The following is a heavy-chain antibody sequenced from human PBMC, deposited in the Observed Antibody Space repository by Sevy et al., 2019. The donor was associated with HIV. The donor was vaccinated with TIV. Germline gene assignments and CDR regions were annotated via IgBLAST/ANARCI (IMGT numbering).Heavy chain of an antibody. J-gene: IGHJ4*02. V-gene: IGHV3-15*01. CDR2: IRSNTDGGTT. D-gene: IGHD4-17*01. Sequence: GGSLRLSCAASGLTFTDAWMAWVRQAPGKGLEWVGRIRSNTDGGTTEYAAPLKGRFTISRDDSKNTMYLQMNILKSADTAVYYCTTDREYSDFKGVFDYWGRGTLVTVSS. CDR1: GLTFTDAW. CDR3: TTDREYSDFKGVFDY.